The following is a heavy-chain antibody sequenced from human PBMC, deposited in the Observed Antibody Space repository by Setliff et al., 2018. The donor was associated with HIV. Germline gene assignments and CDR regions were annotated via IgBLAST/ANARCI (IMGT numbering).Heavy chain of an antibody. Sequence: SETLSLTCTVSGDSITSDNFFWTWIRQNPGKGLEWIGYIYYNGGTNYNPSLKSRVSISVDTSKNQFSLKLSSVTAADTAVYYCARVLILTGSWGWFDPWGQGTPVTVSS. CDR2: IYYNGGT. CDR1: GDSITSDNFF. CDR3: ARVLILTGSWGWFDP. V-gene: IGHV4-61*01. D-gene: IGHD3-9*01. J-gene: IGHJ5*02.